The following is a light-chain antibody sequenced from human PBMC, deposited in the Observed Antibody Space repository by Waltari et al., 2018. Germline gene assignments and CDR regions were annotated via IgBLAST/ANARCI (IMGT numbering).Light chain of an antibody. CDR3: QQYDGSSVT. CDR2: GAS. Sequence: CSASHTVSGSWLTGYQRNPGQAPRLLIYGASSRATGIPVRVSGSGSGTDFTLTISRLEPEDSAVYYCQQYDGSSVTFGGGTKVEVK. J-gene: IGKJ4*01. V-gene: IGKV3-20*01. CDR1: HTVSGSW.